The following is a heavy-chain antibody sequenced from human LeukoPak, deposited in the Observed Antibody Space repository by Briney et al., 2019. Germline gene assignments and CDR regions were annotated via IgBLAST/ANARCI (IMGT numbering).Heavy chain of an antibody. CDR1: GFTFSSYA. CDR3: AKRYCSSTSCLYIDY. J-gene: IGHJ4*02. V-gene: IGHV3-23*01. CDR2: ISGSGGST. D-gene: IGHD2-2*01. Sequence: PGGPLRLSCAASGFTFSSYAMSWVRQAPGKGLEWVSAISGSGGSTYYADSVKGRFTISRDNSKNTLYLQMNSLRAEDTAVYYCAKRYCSSTSCLYIDYWGQGTLVTVSS.